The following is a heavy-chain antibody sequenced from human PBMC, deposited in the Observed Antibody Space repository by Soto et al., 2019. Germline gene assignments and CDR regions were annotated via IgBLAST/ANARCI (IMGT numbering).Heavy chain of an antibody. CDR1: GFTFSSYG. D-gene: IGHD3-3*01. Sequence: GSLRLSCAASGFTFSSYGMHWVRQAPGKGLEWVAVISYDGSNKYYADSVKGRFTISRDNSKNTLYLQMNSLRAEDTAVYYCAKGRFLEWLPYFDYWGQGTLVTVSS. CDR2: ISYDGSNK. V-gene: IGHV3-30*18. CDR3: AKGRFLEWLPYFDY. J-gene: IGHJ4*02.